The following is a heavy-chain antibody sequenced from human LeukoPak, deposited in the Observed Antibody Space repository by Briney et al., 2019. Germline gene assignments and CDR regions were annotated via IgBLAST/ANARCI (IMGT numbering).Heavy chain of an antibody. Sequence: SGTLSLTCAVSGGSIGSSNWWSWVRQPPGKGLEWIGEIYHSGSTNYNPSLKSRVTISVNQSKNQFSLKLSSVTAADTAVYYCARDSGYSSSWYVGNYFDYWGQGTLVTVSS. J-gene: IGHJ4*02. D-gene: IGHD6-13*01. CDR2: IYHSGST. CDR3: ARDSGYSSSWYVGNYFDY. V-gene: IGHV4-4*02. CDR1: GGSIGSSNW.